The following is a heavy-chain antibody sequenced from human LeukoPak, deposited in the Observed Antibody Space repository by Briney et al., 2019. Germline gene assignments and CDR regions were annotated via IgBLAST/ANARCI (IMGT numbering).Heavy chain of an antibody. D-gene: IGHD4-17*01. CDR2: IIPIFGIA. J-gene: IGHJ4*02. Sequence: AVRVSFKASGGTFSSYAISWVRQAPGQGLEWMGRIIPIFGIANYAQKFQGRVTITADKSTGTAYMELSSLRSEDTAVYYCARAAYDYGDPILHFDYWGQGTLVTVSS. CDR1: GGTFSSYA. V-gene: IGHV1-69*17. CDR3: ARAAYDYGDPILHFDY.